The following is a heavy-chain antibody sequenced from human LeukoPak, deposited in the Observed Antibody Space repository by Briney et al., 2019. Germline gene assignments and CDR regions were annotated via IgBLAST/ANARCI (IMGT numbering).Heavy chain of an antibody. Sequence: PSETLSLTCTVSGGSISSDYWSWIRQPPGKGLEWIGRIYTSGSTNYNPSLKSRVTMSVDTSKNQFSLKLSSVTAADTAVYYCAREGGGSGSYYIFGFGYYYYMDVWGKGTTVTISS. D-gene: IGHD3-10*01. CDR1: GGSISSDY. J-gene: IGHJ6*03. CDR3: AREGGGSGSYYIFGFGYYYYMDV. CDR2: IYTSGST. V-gene: IGHV4-4*07.